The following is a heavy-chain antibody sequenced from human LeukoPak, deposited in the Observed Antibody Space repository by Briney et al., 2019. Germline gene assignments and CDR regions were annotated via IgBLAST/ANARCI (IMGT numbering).Heavy chain of an antibody. CDR3: ARGSCRGGSCYYY. V-gene: IGHV3-74*01. D-gene: IGHD2-15*01. Sequence: PGGSLRLSCAASGFTFSSYWMHWVRQAPGKGLVWVSRINSDGSSTSYADSVKGRFTISRDNAKNTLYRQMNSLRAEDTAVYYCARGSCRGGSCYYYWGQGTLVTVSS. J-gene: IGHJ4*02. CDR2: INSDGSST. CDR1: GFTFSSYW.